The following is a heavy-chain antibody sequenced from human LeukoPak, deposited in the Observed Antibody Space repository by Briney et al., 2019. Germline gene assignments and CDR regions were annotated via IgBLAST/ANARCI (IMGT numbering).Heavy chain of an antibody. J-gene: IGHJ6*02. Sequence: PGGSLRLSCAASGFTFSSSAMSWVRQAPGKGLEWVSGIGGSGAGTYYAVSVKGRFTISRDNAKNSLYLQMNSLRDEDTAVYYCAREAHYTATVSAGMDVWGQGTTVTVSS. D-gene: IGHD5-18*01. CDR3: AREAHYTATVSAGMDV. CDR2: IGGSGAGT. CDR1: GFTFSSSA. V-gene: IGHV3-23*01.